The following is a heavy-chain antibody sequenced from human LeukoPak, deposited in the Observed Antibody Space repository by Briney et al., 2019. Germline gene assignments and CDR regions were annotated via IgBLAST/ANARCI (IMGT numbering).Heavy chain of an antibody. J-gene: IGHJ4*02. D-gene: IGHD3-3*01. CDR2: IYDDGSRE. CDR1: GFTFRNYG. Sequence: GGSLRLSCATSGFTFRNYGMHWVRQAPGEGLEWVAVIYDDGSREHYADSVKGRFTISRDYSKNTVTLQMNSLRGEDTAVYYCARDLKSGYFDAWGQGILVTVSS. CDR3: ARDLKSGYFDA. V-gene: IGHV3-33*01.